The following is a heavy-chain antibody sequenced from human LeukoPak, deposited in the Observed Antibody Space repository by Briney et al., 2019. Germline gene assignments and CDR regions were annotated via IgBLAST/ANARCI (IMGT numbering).Heavy chain of an antibody. V-gene: IGHV4-30-4*08. CDR2: IYYSGST. CDR1: GGSISSGDYY. CDR3: ARVSDLEWSLDY. Sequence: SETLSLTCTVSGGSISSGDYYWSWIRQPPGKGLEWIGYIYYSGSTYYNPSLNSRVTISVDTSKNQFSLKLSSVTAADTAVYYCARVSDLEWSLDYWGQGTLVTVSS. J-gene: IGHJ4*02. D-gene: IGHD3-3*01.